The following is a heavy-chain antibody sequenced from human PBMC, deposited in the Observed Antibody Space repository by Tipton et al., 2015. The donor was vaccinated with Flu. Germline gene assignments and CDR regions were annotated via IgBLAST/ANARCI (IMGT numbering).Heavy chain of an antibody. J-gene: IGHJ6*02. CDR2: IYYTGIT. D-gene: IGHD4/OR15-4a*01. CDR3: ARDRAGEDYDYGMDV. Sequence: TLSLTCSVYGGSIVSSGHYWVWVRQSPGQGLECLGSIYYTGITYYKPSPKGRLTMAVDTSKNQFSLNLMSVTAADTAVYYCARDRAGEDYDYGMDVWGQGTAVTVS. CDR1: GGSIVSSGHY. V-gene: IGHV4-39*07.